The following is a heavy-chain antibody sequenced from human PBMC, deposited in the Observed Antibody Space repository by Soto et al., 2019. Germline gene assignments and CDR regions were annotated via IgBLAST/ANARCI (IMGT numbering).Heavy chain of an antibody. CDR3: ASDNVDTAMVIHYYGMDV. D-gene: IGHD5-18*01. Sequence: SVKVSCKASGGTFSSYAISWVRQAPGQGLEWMGGIIPIFGTANYAQKFQGRVTITADESTSTAYMELSSLRSEDTAVYYCASDNVDTAMVIHYYGMDVWGQGTTVTVSS. CDR2: IIPIFGTA. V-gene: IGHV1-69*13. CDR1: GGTFSSYA. J-gene: IGHJ6*02.